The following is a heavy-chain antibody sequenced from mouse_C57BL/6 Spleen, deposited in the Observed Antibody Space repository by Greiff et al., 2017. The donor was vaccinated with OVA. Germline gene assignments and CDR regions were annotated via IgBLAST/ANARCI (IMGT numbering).Heavy chain of an antibody. Sequence: VQLQQSGAELVRPGASVTLSCKASGYTITDYEMHWVKQTPVHGLEWIGAIDPETGGTAYNQKFKGKAILTADKSSSTAYMELRSLTSEYSAVYYCTRDDDYDDGYYCDYWGQGTTLTVSS. V-gene: IGHV1-15*01. J-gene: IGHJ2*01. CDR3: TRDDDYDDGYYCDY. CDR1: GYTITDYE. CDR2: IDPETGGT. D-gene: IGHD2-4*01.